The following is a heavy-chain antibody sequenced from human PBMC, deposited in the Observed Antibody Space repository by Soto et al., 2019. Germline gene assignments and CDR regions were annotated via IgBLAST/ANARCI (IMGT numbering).Heavy chain of an antibody. J-gene: IGHJ4*02. CDR3: ARNAPGVTGNFDY. CDR1: GYTFTSYA. CDR2: INVGTGNT. Sequence: QVQLVQSGAEVKKPGASVKVSCKASGYTFTSYAMHWVRQAPGPRLEWMGWINVGTGNTKYSQNLQGRVTITRDTSASTAYMELSSLRTEDTAVDYCARNAPGVTGNFDYWGQGTLVTVSS. D-gene: IGHD1-20*01. V-gene: IGHV1-3*01.